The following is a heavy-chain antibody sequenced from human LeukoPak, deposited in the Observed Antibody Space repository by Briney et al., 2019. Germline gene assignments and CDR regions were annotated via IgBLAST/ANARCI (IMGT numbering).Heavy chain of an antibody. V-gene: IGHV3-74*01. CDR2: INSDGSST. CDR1: GFTFSNAW. Sequence: GGSLRLSCAASGFTFSNAWMSWVRQAPGKGLEWVGRINSDGSSTGYADSVKGRFTISRDNSKNTLYLQMNSLKTEDTAVYYCTTEDYFDYWGQGTLVTVSS. J-gene: IGHJ4*02. CDR3: TTEDYFDY.